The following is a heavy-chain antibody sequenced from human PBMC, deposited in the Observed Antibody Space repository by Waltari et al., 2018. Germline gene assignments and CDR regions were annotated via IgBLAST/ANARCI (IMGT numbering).Heavy chain of an antibody. CDR3: ARAGVEGQYFQH. Sequence: QVQLQESGPGLVKPSETLSLTCTGSGGSISSSSWSWIRQPPGKGLEWIGYIYYSGSTNYNPSLKSRVTISVDTSKNQFSLKLSSVTAADTAVYYCARAGVEGQYFQHWGQGTLVTVSS. J-gene: IGHJ1*01. V-gene: IGHV4-59*01. CDR2: IYYSGST. D-gene: IGHD2-15*01. CDR1: GGSISSSS.